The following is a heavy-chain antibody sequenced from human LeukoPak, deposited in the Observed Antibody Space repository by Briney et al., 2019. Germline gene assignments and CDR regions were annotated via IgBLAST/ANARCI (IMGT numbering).Heavy chain of an antibody. CDR3: ARGGPVRFLEWLTNYYYYYMDV. Sequence: SQTLSLTCTVSGGSVSSGSYYWSWIRQPAGKGLEWIGRIYTSGSTTYNPSLKSRVTMSVDTSKNQFSLKLSSVTAADTAVYYCARGGPVRFLEWLTNYYYYYMDVWGKGTTVTVSS. D-gene: IGHD3-3*01. CDR1: GGSVSSGSYY. J-gene: IGHJ6*03. V-gene: IGHV4-61*02. CDR2: IYTSGST.